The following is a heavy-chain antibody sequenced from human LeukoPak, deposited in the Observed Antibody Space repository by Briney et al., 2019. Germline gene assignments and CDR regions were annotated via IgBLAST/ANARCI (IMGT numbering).Heavy chain of an antibody. J-gene: IGHJ4*02. Sequence: GGSLRLSCAASGFTFSSYSMNRVRQAPGKGREWVSSIISISSYIYYADSVKGRFTISRDNAKNSLYLQMNSLRAEDTAVYYCARGNSPYYYDSSGPIDYWGQGTLVTVSS. D-gene: IGHD3-22*01. V-gene: IGHV3-21*01. CDR1: GFTFSSYS. CDR2: IISISSYI. CDR3: ARGNSPYYYDSSGPIDY.